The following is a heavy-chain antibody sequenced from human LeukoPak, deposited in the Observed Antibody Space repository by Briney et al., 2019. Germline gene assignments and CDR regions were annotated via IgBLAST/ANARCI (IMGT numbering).Heavy chain of an antibody. D-gene: IGHD4-17*01. CDR2: IKSKRDGGTT. CDR1: GFTFSNAW. J-gene: IGHJ4*02. V-gene: IGHV3-15*01. Sequence: GGSLRLSCAVSGFTFSNAWMTWFCQAPGKGLEWVGRIKSKRDGGTTDYAAPGKGRFTISRDDSENTLYLQMNSLKTEDTAVYYCTADVPNDDGDYVPIDYWGQGTLVTVSS. CDR3: TADVPNDDGDYVPIDY.